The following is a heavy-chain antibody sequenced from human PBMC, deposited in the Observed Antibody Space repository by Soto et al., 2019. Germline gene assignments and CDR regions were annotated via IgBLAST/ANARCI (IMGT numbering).Heavy chain of an antibody. CDR1: GYTFTSYG. D-gene: IGHD3-10*01. CDR3: ARDGYYYGSGSYYIIDY. V-gene: IGHV1-18*01. J-gene: IGHJ4*02. CDR2: ISAYNGNT. Sequence: SVKVSCKASGYTFTSYGISWVRQAPGQGLEWMGWISAYNGNTNYAQKLQGRVTMTTDTSTSTAYMELRSLRSDDTAVYYCARDGYYYGSGSYYIIDYWGQGTLVTVSS.